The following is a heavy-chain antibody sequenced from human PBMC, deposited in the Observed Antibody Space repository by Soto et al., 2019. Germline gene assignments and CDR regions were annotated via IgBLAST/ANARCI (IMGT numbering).Heavy chain of an antibody. CDR3: ARGGYEGFDY. CDR2: IASAGDT. Sequence: GGSLRLSCAASGFIIGNYDMHWVRQVTGGGLEWVSTIASAGDTYYAVSVKGRFTISRENAKNSLYLRMNSLRGGDTVVYYCARGGYEGFDYWGQGTLVTVSS. CDR1: GFIIGNYD. V-gene: IGHV3-13*04. J-gene: IGHJ4*02. D-gene: IGHD5-12*01.